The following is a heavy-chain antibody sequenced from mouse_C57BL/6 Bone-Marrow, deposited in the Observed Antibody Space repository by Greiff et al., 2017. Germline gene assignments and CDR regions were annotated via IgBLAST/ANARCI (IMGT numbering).Heavy chain of an antibody. CDR3: ARTDYYGSSDYAMDY. CDR1: GFTFSDYG. Sequence: EVKLVESGGGLVQPGGSLKLSCAASGFTFSDYGMAWVRQAPRKGPEWVAFISNLAYSIYYADTVTGRFTISREKAKNTLYLEMSSLRSEDTAMYYCARTDYYGSSDYAMDYWGQGTSVTVSS. J-gene: IGHJ4*01. D-gene: IGHD1-1*01. CDR2: ISNLAYSI. V-gene: IGHV5-15*01.